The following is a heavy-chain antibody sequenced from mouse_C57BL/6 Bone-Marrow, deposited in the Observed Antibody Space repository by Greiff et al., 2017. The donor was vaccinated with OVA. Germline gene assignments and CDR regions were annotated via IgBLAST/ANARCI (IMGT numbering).Heavy chain of an antibody. CDR3: AREDGSTFAY. V-gene: IGHV1-50*01. CDR1: GYTFTSYW. Sequence: QVQLQQPGAELVKPGASVKLSCKASGYTFTSYWMQWVKQRPGQGLEWIGEIDPSDSYTNYNQKFKGKATLTVDTSSSTAYMQLSSLTSEDSAVYYCAREDGSTFAYLGQGTLVTVSA. D-gene: IGHD1-1*01. J-gene: IGHJ3*01. CDR2: IDPSDSYT.